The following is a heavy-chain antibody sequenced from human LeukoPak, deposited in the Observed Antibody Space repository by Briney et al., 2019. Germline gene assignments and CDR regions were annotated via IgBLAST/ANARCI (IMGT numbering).Heavy chain of an antibody. Sequence: WASVKVSCKASGGTFSSYAISWVRQAPGQGLEWMGGITPIFGTANYAQKFQGRVTITTDESTSTAYMELSSLRSEDTAVYYCARGEDDILTGQPMDVWGKGTTVTVSS. D-gene: IGHD3-9*01. J-gene: IGHJ6*04. CDR2: ITPIFGTA. CDR3: ARGEDDILTGQPMDV. V-gene: IGHV1-69*05. CDR1: GGTFSSYA.